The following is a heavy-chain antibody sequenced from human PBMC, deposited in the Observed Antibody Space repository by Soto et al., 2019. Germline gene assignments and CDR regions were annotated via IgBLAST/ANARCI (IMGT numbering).Heavy chain of an antibody. CDR2: IHYSGST. D-gene: IGHD6-13*01. V-gene: IGHV4-39*01. CDR3: ARRLFSSTWPSYFDY. Sequence: XETLSLTCTVSGCSISSNSYYWGWIRQPPGKGLEWIGFIHYSGSTYYNPSLRSRVTSSVDTSKNQFSLKVSSVTAADTAVYYCARRLFSSTWPSYFDYWGQGTLVNVSS. CDR1: GCSISSNSYY. J-gene: IGHJ4*02.